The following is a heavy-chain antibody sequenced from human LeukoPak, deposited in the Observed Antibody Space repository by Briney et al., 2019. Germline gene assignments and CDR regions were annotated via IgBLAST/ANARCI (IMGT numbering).Heavy chain of an antibody. CDR1: GFTVSSNY. V-gene: IGHV3-66*02. D-gene: IGHD2-2*01. CDR2: IYSGGST. CDR3: ARETAYCSSTSCYHSGAFDI. Sequence: GGSLRLSCAASGFTVSSNYMTWVRQAPGKGLEWVSVIYSGGSTYYADSVKGRFTISRDNSKNTLYLQMNSLRAEDTAVYYYARETAYCSSTSCYHSGAFDIWGQGTMVTVSS. J-gene: IGHJ3*02.